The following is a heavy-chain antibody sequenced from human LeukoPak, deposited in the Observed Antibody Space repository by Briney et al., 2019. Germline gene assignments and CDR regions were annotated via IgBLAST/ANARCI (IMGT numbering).Heavy chain of an antibody. CDR1: GYTFTGYY. CDR2: IKPNSGGT. CDR3: ARARTEPYSSSWYSGYYYYYMDV. D-gene: IGHD6-13*01. Sequence: ASVKVSCKASGYTFTGYYMHWVRQAPGQGLEWMGWIKPNSGGTNYAQKFQGRVTMTRDTSISTAYMELSRLRSDDTAVYYCARARTEPYSSSWYSGYYYYYMDVWGKGTTVTVSS. V-gene: IGHV1-2*02. J-gene: IGHJ6*03.